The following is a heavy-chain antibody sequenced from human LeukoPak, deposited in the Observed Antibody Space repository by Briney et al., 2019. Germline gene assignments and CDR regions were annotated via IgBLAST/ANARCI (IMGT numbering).Heavy chain of an antibody. CDR3: ARVSVAAAGTYYYYGMDV. D-gene: IGHD6-13*01. CDR2: IILILGIA. CDR1: GGTFSIYT. V-gene: IGHV1-69*02. Sequence: SVKVSCKASGGTFSIYTISWVRQAPGQGLEWMGSIILILGIANYAQKFQGRVTITADKSTSTAYMELSSLRSEDTAVYYCARVSVAAAGTYYYYGMDVWGQGTTVTVSS. J-gene: IGHJ6*02.